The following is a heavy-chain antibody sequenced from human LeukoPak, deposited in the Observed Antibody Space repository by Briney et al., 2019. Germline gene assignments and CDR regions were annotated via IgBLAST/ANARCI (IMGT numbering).Heavy chain of an antibody. CDR3: AKNLEGGTMVRGVIIAPLDY. CDR2: ISYDGSNK. J-gene: IGHJ4*02. D-gene: IGHD3-10*01. CDR1: GFTFSSYG. Sequence: GGSLRLSCAASGFTFSSYGMHWVRKAPGKGMEWVAVISYDGSNKYYADSVKGRFTISRDNSKNTLYLQMNSLRAEDTAVYYCAKNLEGGTMVRGVIIAPLDYWGQGTLVTVSS. V-gene: IGHV3-30*18.